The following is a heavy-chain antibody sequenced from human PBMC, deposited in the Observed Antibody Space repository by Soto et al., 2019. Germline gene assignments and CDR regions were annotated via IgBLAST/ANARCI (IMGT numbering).Heavy chain of an antibody. J-gene: IGHJ4*02. CDR3: ARGYCTNGVCYYSFAH. CDR2: IYWDDDK. V-gene: IGHV2-5*02. D-gene: IGHD2-8*01. Sequence: SGPTLVNPTQTLTLTCTFSGFSLSTSGVGVGWIRQPPGKALEWLALIYWDDDKRYSPSLKSRLTITKDTSKNQVVLTMTNMEPVDTATYYCARGYCTNGVCYYSFAHCGQGTLVTGSS. CDR1: GFSLSTSGVG.